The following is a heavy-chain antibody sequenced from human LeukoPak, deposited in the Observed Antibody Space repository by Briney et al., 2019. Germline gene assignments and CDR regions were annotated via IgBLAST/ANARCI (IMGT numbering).Heavy chain of an antibody. CDR2: IYYSGST. J-gene: IGHJ4*02. CDR3: ARDDLTGYSSSLVHWDY. D-gene: IGHD6-13*01. Sequence: PSETLSLTCTVSGGSISSSSYYWGWIRQPPGKGLEWIGSIYYSGSTYYNPSLKSRVTISVDTSKNQFSLKLSSVTAADTAVYYCARDDLTGYSSSLVHWDYWGQGTLVTVSS. V-gene: IGHV4-39*07. CDR1: GGSISSSSYY.